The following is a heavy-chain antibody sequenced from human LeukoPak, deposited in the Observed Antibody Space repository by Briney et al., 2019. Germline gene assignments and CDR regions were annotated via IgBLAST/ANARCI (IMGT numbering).Heavy chain of an antibody. CDR3: TGHHQAYSRTY. V-gene: IGHV3-74*01. CDR2: ISTDASST. Sequence: GGSLRLSCAGSGFTFSSYWMHWVRQAPGKGLVWVSRISTDASSTTYADSVKGRFTISRVNAKDTLYLQMNSLRAEDTAVYYCTGHHQAYSRTYWGQGTLVTVSS. D-gene: IGHD4-11*01. J-gene: IGHJ4*02. CDR1: GFTFSSYW.